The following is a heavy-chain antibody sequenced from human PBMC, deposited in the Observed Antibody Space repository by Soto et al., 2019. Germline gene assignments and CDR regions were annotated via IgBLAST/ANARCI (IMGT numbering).Heavy chain of an antibody. D-gene: IGHD6-19*01. V-gene: IGHV1-8*01. CDR1: GYTLISYD. J-gene: IGHJ5*02. CDR3: ARICSGWYSWFDA. Sequence: QVQLVQSGAEVKKPGASVKVSCKASGYTLISYDISWVRQATGQGLEWMGWMNPNSGNTGYAQKFQGRVTMTRNTSISRAYMELSSLRSEDPAVYYCARICSGWYSWFDAWGQGTLVTVSS. CDR2: MNPNSGNT.